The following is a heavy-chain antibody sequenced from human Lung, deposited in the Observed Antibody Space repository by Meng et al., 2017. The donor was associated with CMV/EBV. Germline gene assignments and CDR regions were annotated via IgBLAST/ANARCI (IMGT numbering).Heavy chain of an antibody. Sequence: VQLRGSGPAVVKPSETLPLNCAVSRDSLRTSNWGGRVLQPPGKGLEWIGEIYHSGITNYNPSLKSRVTISVDKSKTQFSLKLSSVTAADTAVYYCASFPPPGKQWLVTDYWGEGTLVTVSS. CDR1: RDSLRTSNW. CDR2: IYHSGIT. CDR3: ASFPPPGKQWLVTDY. V-gene: IGHV4-4*02. D-gene: IGHD6-19*01. J-gene: IGHJ4*02.